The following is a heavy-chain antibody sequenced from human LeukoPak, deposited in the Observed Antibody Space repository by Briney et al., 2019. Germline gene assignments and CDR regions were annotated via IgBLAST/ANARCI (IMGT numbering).Heavy chain of an antibody. CDR1: GGSISSYY. D-gene: IGHD3-3*01. Sequence: SETLSLTCTVSGGSISSYYWSWIRQPPGKGLEWIGYIYYSGSTTYNPSLKSRVTISVDTSKNQFSLNLSSVTAADTAVYYCARGGYDFWSGSPYYYHYMDVWGKGTTVTVSS. V-gene: IGHV4-59*01. CDR3: ARGGYDFWSGSPYYYHYMDV. CDR2: IYYSGST. J-gene: IGHJ6*03.